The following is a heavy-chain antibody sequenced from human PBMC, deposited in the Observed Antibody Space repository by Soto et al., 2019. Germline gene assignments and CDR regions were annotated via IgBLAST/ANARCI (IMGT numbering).Heavy chain of an antibody. D-gene: IGHD1-7*01. CDR1: GYTLTELS. J-gene: IGHJ5*01. CDR2: FDPEDGET. V-gene: IGHV1-24*01. CDR3: ATDPWAEGITGTPNWFDS. Sequence: ASVKVSCTVSGYTLTELSMHWVRQAPGKGLEWMGGFDPEDGETIYAQKFQGRVTMTEDTSTDTAYMELSSLRSEDTAVYYCATDPWAEGITGTPNWFDSWGQGTLVTVSS.